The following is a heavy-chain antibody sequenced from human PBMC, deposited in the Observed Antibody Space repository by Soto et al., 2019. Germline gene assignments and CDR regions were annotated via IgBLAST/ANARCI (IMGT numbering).Heavy chain of an antibody. CDR1: GFTFSSYA. V-gene: IGHV3-30-3*01. J-gene: IGHJ4*02. Sequence: PGGSLRLSCAASGFTFSSYAMHWVRQAPGKGLEWVAVISYDGSNKYYADSVKGRFTISRDNSKNTLYLQMNSLRAEDTAVYYCARDHLTNTAMDYWGQGTLVTVSS. D-gene: IGHD5-18*01. CDR2: ISYDGSNK. CDR3: ARDHLTNTAMDY.